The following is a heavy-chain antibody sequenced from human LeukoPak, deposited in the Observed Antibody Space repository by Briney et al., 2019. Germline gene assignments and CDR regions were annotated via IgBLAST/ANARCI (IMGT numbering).Heavy chain of an antibody. CDR2: ISAYNGNT. CDR3: ARDFGTYVDKGTFDY. V-gene: IGHV1-18*01. D-gene: IGHD1-26*01. J-gene: IGHJ4*02. Sequence: ASVKVSCKASGYTFTSYGISWVRQAPGQGLEWMGWISAYNGNTNYAQKLQGRVTMTTDTSTSTAYMEPRSLRSDDTAVYYRARDFGTYVDKGTFDYWGQGTLVTVSS. CDR1: GYTFTSYG.